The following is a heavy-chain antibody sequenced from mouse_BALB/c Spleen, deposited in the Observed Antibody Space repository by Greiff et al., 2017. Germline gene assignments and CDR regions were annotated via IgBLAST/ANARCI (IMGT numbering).Heavy chain of an antibody. D-gene: IGHD2-3*01. CDR3: ASDGYPFAY. CDR2: IDPENGNT. CDR1: GFNIKDYY. V-gene: IGHV14-1*02. Sequence: EVQLQQSGAELVRPGALVKLSCTASGFNIKDYYMHWVKQRPEQGLEWIGWIDPENGNTIYDPKFQGKASITADTSSNTAYLQLSSLTSEDTAVYYCASDGYPFAYWGQGTLVTVSA. J-gene: IGHJ3*01.